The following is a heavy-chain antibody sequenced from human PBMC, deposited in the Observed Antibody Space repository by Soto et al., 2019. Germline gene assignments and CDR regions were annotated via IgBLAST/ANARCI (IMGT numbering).Heavy chain of an antibody. CDR3: ARAGHYGMDV. CDR1: GGTFSSYA. J-gene: IGHJ6*02. V-gene: IGHV1-69*12. CDR2: ISPIFGTA. Sequence: QVQLVQSGAEVKKPGSSVKVSCKASGGTFSSYAISWVRQAPGQGLEWMGGISPIFGTAHYAQKFQGRVTITAAESTTTAYMELSSLRSEDTAVYYCARAGHYGMDVWGQGTTVTVSS.